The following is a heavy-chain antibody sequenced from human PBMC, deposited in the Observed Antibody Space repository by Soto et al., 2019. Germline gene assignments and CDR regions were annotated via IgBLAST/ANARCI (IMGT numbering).Heavy chain of an antibody. D-gene: IGHD6-13*01. CDR3: ARGGIAAAAPPDY. CDR1: GGSISSGGYY. Sequence: QVQLQESGPGLVKPSQTLSLTCTVSGGSISSGGYYWSWIRQHPGKGLEGIGYIYYSGSTYYNPFLKSRVTISVDTSKNQFSLKLSSVTAADTAVYYCARGGIAAAAPPDYWGQGTLVTVSS. J-gene: IGHJ4*02. CDR2: IYYSGST. V-gene: IGHV4-31*03.